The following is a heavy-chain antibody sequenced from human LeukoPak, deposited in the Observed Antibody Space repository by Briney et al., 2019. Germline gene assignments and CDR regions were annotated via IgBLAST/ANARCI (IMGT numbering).Heavy chain of an antibody. Sequence: GGSLRLSCSASGFTFSSYAIHWVRQAPGKGLEYVSGISSNGGSTYNADSVKGRLTMSRDNSKNTVDLQMSRLRAEYTAVYYCVKRTGLYFDYWGQGTLVTVSS. CDR2: ISSNGGST. D-gene: IGHD7-27*01. CDR1: GFTFSSYA. CDR3: VKRTGLYFDY. V-gene: IGHV3-64D*09. J-gene: IGHJ4*02.